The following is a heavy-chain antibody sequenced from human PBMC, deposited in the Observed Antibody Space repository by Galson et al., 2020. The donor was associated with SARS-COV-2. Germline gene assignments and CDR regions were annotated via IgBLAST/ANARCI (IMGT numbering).Heavy chain of an antibody. Sequence: QCINAEMETSDTLSLTCAVYGGSFSGYYWSWIRQSPGKGLEWIGEITHSGSATYTPSLEGRITISIDTSKSQFSLKVTSVTASDTAIYYCARGRPSRYGSGSYFLYYYYFGMDVWGQGTTVTVSS. CDR2: ITHSGSA. V-gene: IGHV4-34*01. CDR3: ARGRPSRYGSGSYFLYYYYFGMDV. CDR1: GGSFSGYY. D-gene: IGHD3-10*01. J-gene: IGHJ6*02.